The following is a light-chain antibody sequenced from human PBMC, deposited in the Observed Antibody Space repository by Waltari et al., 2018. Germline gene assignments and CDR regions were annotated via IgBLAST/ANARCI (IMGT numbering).Light chain of an antibody. CDR2: DVA. Sequence: HSALTQPRSVSGSPGQSVTISCTGTSSAVGAYNYLSWYQHHPGKAPKLIIYDVAKRPSGVPDRFSGSKSGNTASLTISGLQAEDEAEYYCCSYAGSFTWLFGGGTKLTVL. CDR1: SSAVGAYNY. CDR3: CSYAGSFTWL. J-gene: IGLJ3*02. V-gene: IGLV2-11*01.